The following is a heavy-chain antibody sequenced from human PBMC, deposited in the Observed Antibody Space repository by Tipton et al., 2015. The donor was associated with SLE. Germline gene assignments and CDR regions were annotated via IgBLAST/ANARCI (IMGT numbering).Heavy chain of an antibody. Sequence: RSLRLSCAASGFSFSSYAMHWVRQAPGKGLEWVAVISYDGSNKYYADSVKGRFTISRDKSKNTLYLQMNSLRYDDTAVYYCARDDHYDILPGHYPPEYWGQGTLVTVSS. CDR2: ISYDGSNK. V-gene: IGHV3-30-3*01. CDR3: ARDDHYDILPGHYPPEY. D-gene: IGHD3-9*01. J-gene: IGHJ4*02. CDR1: GFSFSSYA.